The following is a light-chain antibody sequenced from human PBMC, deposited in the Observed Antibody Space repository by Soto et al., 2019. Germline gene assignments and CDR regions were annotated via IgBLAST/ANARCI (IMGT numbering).Light chain of an antibody. CDR3: QQYETYSGT. CDR2: RAS. Sequence: DIQMTQSPSSLSASVGDRVTITCRASQIINTWLAWYQQKPGKAPKLLIYRASNLLSGVPSRFSGSGSGTESTLTISSLQPDDFSIYYCQQYETYSGTFGPGTKVDL. J-gene: IGKJ3*01. V-gene: IGKV1-5*03. CDR1: QIINTW.